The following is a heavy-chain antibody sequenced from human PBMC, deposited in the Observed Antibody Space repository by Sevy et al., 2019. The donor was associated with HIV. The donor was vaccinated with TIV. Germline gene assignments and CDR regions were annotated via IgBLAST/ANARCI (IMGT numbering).Heavy chain of an antibody. D-gene: IGHD3-10*01. CDR3: AKDPIWFGELLRPGHDAFDI. CDR2: ISYDGSNK. CDR1: GFTFSSYG. J-gene: IGHJ3*02. Sequence: GGSLRLSCAASGFTFSSYGMHWVRQAPGKGLEWVAVISYDGSNKYYADSVKGRFTISRDNSKNTLYLQMNSLRAEDMAVYYCAKDPIWFGELLRPGHDAFDIWGQGTMVTVSS. V-gene: IGHV3-30*18.